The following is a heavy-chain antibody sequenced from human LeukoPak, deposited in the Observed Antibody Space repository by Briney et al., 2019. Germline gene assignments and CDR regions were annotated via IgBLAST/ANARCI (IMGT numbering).Heavy chain of an antibody. D-gene: IGHD6-13*01. CDR3: ARIASHSSSWYDGGY. Sequence: SGGSLRLSCAASGFTLSSYWMHWVRQAPGKGLVWVSRINSDGSSTSYADSVKDRYTISRDNAKNTLYLQMNSLRAEDTGVYYCARIASHSSSWYDGGYWGQGTLVTVSS. CDR2: INSDGSST. CDR1: GFTLSSYW. V-gene: IGHV3-74*01. J-gene: IGHJ4*02.